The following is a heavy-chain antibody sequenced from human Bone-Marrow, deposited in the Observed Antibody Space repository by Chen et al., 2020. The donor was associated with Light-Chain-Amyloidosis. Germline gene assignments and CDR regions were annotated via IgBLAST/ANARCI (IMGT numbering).Heavy chain of an antibody. J-gene: IGHJ6*02. V-gene: IGHV3-23*01. Sequence: EVQLLESGGGLVQPGGSLRLSCAASGFTFSSYAMSWVRQAQGKGLEWVSAISGSGGSTYYADSVKGRFTISRDNSKNTLYLQMNSLRAEDTAVYYCANGIWGARRDGMDVWGQGTTVTVSS. CDR3: ANGIWGARRDGMDV. CDR1: GFTFSSYA. D-gene: IGHD3-16*01. CDR2: ISGSGGST.